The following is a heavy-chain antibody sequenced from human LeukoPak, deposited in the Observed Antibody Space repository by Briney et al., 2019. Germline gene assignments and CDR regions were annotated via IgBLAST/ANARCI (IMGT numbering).Heavy chain of an antibody. J-gene: IGHJ4*02. CDR2: INPNSGGT. V-gene: IGHV1-2*02. D-gene: IGHD6-13*01. Sequence: ASVKVSCKASGYTFSGYYVHWVRQAPGQGLEWMGWINPNSGGTNYAQKFQGRVTMTRDTSISTAYMELRRLGSDDTAVYYCARDLGSSWYGGFDYWGQGTLVTVSS. CDR1: GYTFSGYY. CDR3: ARDLGSSWYGGFDY.